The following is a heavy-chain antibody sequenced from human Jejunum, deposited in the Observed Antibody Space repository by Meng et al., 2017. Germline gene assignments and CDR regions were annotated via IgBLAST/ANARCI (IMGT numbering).Heavy chain of an antibody. CDR2: INGDASKK. CDR3: ARESPGYGGNSL. J-gene: IGHJ4*02. V-gene: IGHV3-7*01. D-gene: IGHD4-23*01. CDR1: GFTFTNSW. Sequence: GESLKISCAGSGFTFTNSWMTWIRQAPGKGLEWVANINGDASKKGYLPSLRGRFTISRDNAQNSLYLQMNSLGAEDTAVYYCARESPGYGGNSLWGQGTLVTVSS.